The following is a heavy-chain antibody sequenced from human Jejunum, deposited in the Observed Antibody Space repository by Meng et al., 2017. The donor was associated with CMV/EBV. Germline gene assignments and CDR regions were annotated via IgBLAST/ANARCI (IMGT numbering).Heavy chain of an antibody. Sequence: ITSSSYNWGWIRQPPGKGLEWIGNIYYSGGTYYDPSLKSRVVISVDTSRNQFSLKLSSVTAADTAVYYCARAPFNYFDSSGDPPDYWGQGTLVTVSS. CDR3: ARAPFNYFDSSGDPPDY. CDR1: ITSSSYN. J-gene: IGHJ4*02. V-gene: IGHV4-39*07. CDR2: IYYSGGT. D-gene: IGHD3-22*01.